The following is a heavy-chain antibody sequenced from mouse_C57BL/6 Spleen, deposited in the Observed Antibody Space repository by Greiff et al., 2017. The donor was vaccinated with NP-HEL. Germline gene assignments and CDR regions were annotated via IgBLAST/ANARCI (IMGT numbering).Heavy chain of an antibody. CDR2: IHPNSGST. J-gene: IGHJ2*01. Sequence: QVQLQQPGAELVKPGASVKLSCKASGYTFTSYWMHWVKQRPGQGLEWIGMIHPNSGSTNYNEKFKSKATLTVDKSSSTAYMQLSSLTSEDSAVYYCARGYYGSTYFDYWAQGTTLTVSS. CDR1: GYTFTSYW. D-gene: IGHD1-1*01. CDR3: ARGYYGSTYFDY. V-gene: IGHV1-64*01.